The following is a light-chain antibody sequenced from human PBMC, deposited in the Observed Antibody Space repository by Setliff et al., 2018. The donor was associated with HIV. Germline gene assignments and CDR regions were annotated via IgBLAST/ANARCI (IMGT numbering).Light chain of an antibody. Sequence: QSVLTQPASVSGSPGQSITISCTGTSSDVGYYNYVAWFQQHPGKAPKLMIYDVSKWPSGASNRFSGSKSGNTASLTISGLQAEDEADYYCSSFTTSSTFVFGTGTKATVL. V-gene: IGLV2-14*03. CDR2: DVS. CDR1: SSDVGYYNY. CDR3: SSFTTSSTFV. J-gene: IGLJ1*01.